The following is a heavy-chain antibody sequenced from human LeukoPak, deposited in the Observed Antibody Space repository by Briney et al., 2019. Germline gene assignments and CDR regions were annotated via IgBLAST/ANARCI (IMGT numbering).Heavy chain of an antibody. CDR1: GGSITSDY. CDR3: ARADESLVYGMDV. CDR2: FPYSGST. V-gene: IGHV4-59*08. J-gene: IGHJ6*02. Sequence: SETLSLTCTLSGGSITSDYWSWIRQSPGKGLEWIGYFPYSGSTHYSPSLTSRVAISVDTSRNQLSLKLRSVTAADTAIYYCARADESLVYGMDVWGPGTTVIVSS.